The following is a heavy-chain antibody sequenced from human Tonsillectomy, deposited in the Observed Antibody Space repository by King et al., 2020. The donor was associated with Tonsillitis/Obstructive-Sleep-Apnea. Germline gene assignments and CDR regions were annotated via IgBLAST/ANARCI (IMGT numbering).Heavy chain of an antibody. D-gene: IGHD2-2*01. V-gene: IGHV3-7*01. Sequence: EVQLVESGGGLVQPGGSLRLSCAASGFTLSHYWMGWVRQAPGKGLEWVANIKQDGSEKGHVDSVKGRFTISRDNAKNSLYLQMNSLRAEDTAVYYCARELGYCNTTSCYFWFDPWGQGTLVTVSS. CDR2: IKQDGSEK. CDR1: GFTLSHYW. J-gene: IGHJ5*02. CDR3: ARELGYCNTTSCYFWFDP.